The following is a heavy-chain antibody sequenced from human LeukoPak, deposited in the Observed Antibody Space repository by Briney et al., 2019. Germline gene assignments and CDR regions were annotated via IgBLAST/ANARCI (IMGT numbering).Heavy chain of an antibody. V-gene: IGHV4-34*01. D-gene: IGHD2-21*02. Sequence: TSETLSLTCAVYGGSFSGYYWSWIRQPPGKGLEWIGEINHSGSTNYNPSLKSRVTISVDTSKNQFSLKLSSVTAADTAVYYCARVPARRVVTTPTYFDYWGQGTLVTVSS. CDR2: INHSGST. J-gene: IGHJ4*01. CDR3: ARVPARRVVTTPTYFDY. CDR1: GGSFSGYY.